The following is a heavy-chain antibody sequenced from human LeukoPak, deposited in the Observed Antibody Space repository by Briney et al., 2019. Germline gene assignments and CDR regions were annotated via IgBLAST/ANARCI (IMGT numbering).Heavy chain of an antibody. J-gene: IGHJ4*02. Sequence: ASVKVSCKASGYTFTSYDVNWVRQATGQGLEWMGWMNPNSGNTGYAQKFQGRVTMTRNTSISTAYMELSSLRSEDTAVYYCARSLRVAVAGTDYWGQGTLVTVSS. V-gene: IGHV1-8*01. CDR2: MNPNSGNT. D-gene: IGHD6-19*01. CDR3: ARSLRVAVAGTDY. CDR1: GYTFTSYD.